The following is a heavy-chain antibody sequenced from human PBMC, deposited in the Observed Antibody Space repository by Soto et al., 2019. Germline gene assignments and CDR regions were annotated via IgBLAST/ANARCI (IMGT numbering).Heavy chain of an antibody. J-gene: IGHJ4*02. Sequence: TLSLTCSVSGGSISSPTYYWVWIRQPPGKGLEWIGSIYYSGSTYYSPSLKSRVTISVDTSKNQFSLKVSSVTAADTAVYYCARLPGITTSRRDYWGQGTLVTVSS. CDR2: IYYSGST. V-gene: IGHV4-39*01. CDR3: ARLPGITTSRRDY. CDR1: GGSISSPTYY. D-gene: IGHD1-1*01.